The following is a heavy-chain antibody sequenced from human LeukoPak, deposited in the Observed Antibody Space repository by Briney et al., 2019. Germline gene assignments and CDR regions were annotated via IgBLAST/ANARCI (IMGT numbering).Heavy chain of an antibody. CDR1: GGSFSGYY. D-gene: IGHD3-10*01. J-gene: IGHJ4*02. CDR3: ARGRFYYYGSGSFVFDY. CDR2: IDHSGST. Sequence: SETLSLTCALYGGSFSGYYWSWIRQPPGKGLEWIGEIDHSGSTNYNPSLKSRVTISVDTSKNQFSLKLSSVTAADTAVYYCARGRFYYYGSGSFVFDYWGQGTLVTVSS. V-gene: IGHV4-34*01.